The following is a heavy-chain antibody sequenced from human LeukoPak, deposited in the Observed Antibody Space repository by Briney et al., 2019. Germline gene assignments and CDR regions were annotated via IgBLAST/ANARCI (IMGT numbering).Heavy chain of an antibody. Sequence: GGSLRLSCAASGFTFDDYAMHWVRQAPGKGLEWVSLISWDGGSTYYADSVKGRFTISRDNSKNSLYLQMNSLRAEDTALYYCAKDEGIAAVVVGVTIDYWGQGTLVTVSS. CDR1: GFTFDDYA. J-gene: IGHJ4*02. V-gene: IGHV3-43D*03. CDR3: AKDEGIAAVVVGVTIDY. D-gene: IGHD6-13*01. CDR2: ISWDGGST.